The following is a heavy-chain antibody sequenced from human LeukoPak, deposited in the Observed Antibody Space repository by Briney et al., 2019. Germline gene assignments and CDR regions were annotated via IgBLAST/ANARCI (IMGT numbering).Heavy chain of an antibody. CDR1: GGSISSYY. CDR3: ARGSIVGATTLDY. Sequence: PETLSLTCTVSGGSISSYYWSWIRQPPGKGLEWIGYIYYSGSTNYNPSLKSRVTISVDTSKNQFSLKLSSVTAADTAVYYCARGSIVGATTLDYWGQGTLVTVSS. J-gene: IGHJ4*02. V-gene: IGHV4-59*01. CDR2: IYYSGST. D-gene: IGHD1-26*01.